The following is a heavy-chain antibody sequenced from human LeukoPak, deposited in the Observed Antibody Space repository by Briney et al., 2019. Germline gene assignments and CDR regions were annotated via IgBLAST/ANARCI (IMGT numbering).Heavy chain of an antibody. CDR1: GGSFSDYS. Sequence: PSETLSLTCAVYGGSFSDYSWSWIRQPPGKGPEWIGEINPSGGTNHNPSLMSRVSMSVDTSKNQISLRVSSVTAADTAVYYCARHPGGTVRGEGYYYYALDVWGQGTTVTVSS. CDR2: INPSGGT. V-gene: IGHV4-34*01. CDR3: ARHPGGTVRGEGYYYYALDV. J-gene: IGHJ6*02. D-gene: IGHD3-10*01.